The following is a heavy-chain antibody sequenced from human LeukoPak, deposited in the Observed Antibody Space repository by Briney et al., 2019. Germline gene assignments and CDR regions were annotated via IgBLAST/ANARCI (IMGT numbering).Heavy chain of an antibody. Sequence: GGSLRLSCAASGFTFDDYAMHWVRQAPGKGLEWVSVISWNSGSTGYADSVKGRFTISRDNAKNSLYLQMNSLRAEDMALYYCAKDADPYGSGSYDYWGQGTLVTVSS. J-gene: IGHJ4*02. CDR3: AKDADPYGSGSYDY. CDR1: GFTFDDYA. CDR2: ISWNSGST. D-gene: IGHD1-26*01. V-gene: IGHV3-9*03.